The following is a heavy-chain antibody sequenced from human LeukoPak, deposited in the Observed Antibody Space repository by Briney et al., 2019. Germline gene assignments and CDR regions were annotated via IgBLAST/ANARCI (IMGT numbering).Heavy chain of an antibody. CDR3: ARTYYDILTGLNWFDP. V-gene: IGHV4-59*01. J-gene: IGHJ5*02. Sequence: PSETLSLTCTVSGGSISSYYWSWIRQPPGKGLEWIGYIYYSGGTNYNPSLKSRVTISVDTSKNQFSLKLSSVTAADTAVYYCARTYYDILTGLNWFDPWGQGTLVTVSS. D-gene: IGHD3-9*01. CDR2: IYYSGGT. CDR1: GGSISSYY.